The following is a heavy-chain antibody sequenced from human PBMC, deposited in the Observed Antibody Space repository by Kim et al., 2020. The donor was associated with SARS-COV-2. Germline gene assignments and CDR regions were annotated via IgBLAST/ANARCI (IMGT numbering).Heavy chain of an antibody. J-gene: IGHJ5*02. CDR1: GGSISSSSYY. V-gene: IGHV4-39*07. D-gene: IGHD3-22*01. CDR3: ARTNYDSSNWFDP. Sequence: SETLSLTCTVSGGSISSSSYYWGWIRQPPGKGLEWIGSIYYSGSTYYNPSLKSRVTISVDTSKNQFSLKLSSVTAADTAVYYCARTNYDSSNWFDPWGQGTLVTVSS. CDR2: IYYSGST.